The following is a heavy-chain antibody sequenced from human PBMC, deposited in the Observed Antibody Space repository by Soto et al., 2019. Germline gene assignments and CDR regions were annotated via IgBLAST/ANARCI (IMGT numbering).Heavy chain of an antibody. J-gene: IGHJ4*02. V-gene: IGHV3-30-3*01. CDR3: ARGPIGDAAMVTNYFDY. D-gene: IGHD5-18*01. CDR2: LSYDANNI. CDR1: GFTFCDYA. Sequence: GVSLRLSCAASGFTFCDYAIHWVRQAPGKGLERVAVLSYDANNIHYADSVKGRFTISRDKSKNTLFLQMNSLRPEDTAVYYCARGPIGDAAMVTNYFDYWGQGTLVTVSS.